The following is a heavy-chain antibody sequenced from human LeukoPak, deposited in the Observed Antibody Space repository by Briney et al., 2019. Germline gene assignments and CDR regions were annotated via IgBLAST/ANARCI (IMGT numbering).Heavy chain of an antibody. J-gene: IGHJ4*02. V-gene: IGHV4-34*01. CDR3: ARRGYASSWSFDY. CDR2: INHSGST. CDR1: GGSFSGYY. D-gene: IGHD6-13*01. Sequence: PSGTLSLTCAVYGGSFSGYYWSWIRQPPGKGLEWIGEINHSGSTNYNPSLKSRVTMSGDTSKNQFSLKLSSVTAADTAVYYCARRGYASSWSFDYWGQGTLVTVSS.